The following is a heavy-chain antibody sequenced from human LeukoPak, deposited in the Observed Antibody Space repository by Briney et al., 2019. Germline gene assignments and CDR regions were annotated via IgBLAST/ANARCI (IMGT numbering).Heavy chain of an antibody. J-gene: IGHJ4*02. D-gene: IGHD2-15*01. V-gene: IGHV4-59*08. CDR1: GGSISSYY. Sequence: PSETLSLTCTVSGGSISSYYWSWIRQPPGEGLEWIGYIYYSGSTNYNPSLKSRVTISVDTSKNQFSLKLSSVTAADTAVYYCARLDCSGGSCHSGYFDYWGQGTLVTVSS. CDR2: IYYSGST. CDR3: ARLDCSGGSCHSGYFDY.